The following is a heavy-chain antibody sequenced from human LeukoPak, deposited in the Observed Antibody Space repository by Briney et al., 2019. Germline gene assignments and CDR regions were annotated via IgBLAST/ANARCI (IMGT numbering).Heavy chain of an antibody. CDR3: ARRAGAYSHPYDY. D-gene: IGHD4/OR15-4a*01. CDR2: IYSDNT. V-gene: IGHV3-53*01. J-gene: IGHJ4*02. CDR1: GFTVRSTP. Sequence: QAGGSLRLPCTVSGFTVRSTPMSWVPQAPGRGLGWVSFIYSDNTHYSDSVKGRFTISRDNSKNTLYLQMNSLRAEDTAVYYCARRAGAYSHPYDYWGQGTLVTVSS.